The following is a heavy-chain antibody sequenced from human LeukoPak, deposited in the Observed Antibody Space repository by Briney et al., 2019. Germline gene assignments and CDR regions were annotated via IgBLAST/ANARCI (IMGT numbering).Heavy chain of an antibody. CDR3: ANSFGTGDPYYFDY. D-gene: IGHD7-27*01. V-gene: IGHV3-30*02. CDR1: GFTFSSYG. J-gene: IGHJ4*02. Sequence: GGSLRLSCAASGFTFSSYGMHWVRQAPGKGLEWVAFIRYDGSNKYYADSVKGRFTISRDNSKNTLYLQMNSLRAEDTAVYYCANSFGTGDPYYFDYWGQGTLVTVSS. CDR2: IRYDGSNK.